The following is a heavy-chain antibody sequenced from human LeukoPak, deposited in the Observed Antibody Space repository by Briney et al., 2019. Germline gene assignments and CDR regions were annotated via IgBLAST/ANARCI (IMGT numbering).Heavy chain of an antibody. Sequence: PSETLSLTCSVSGASISGGTYYWGWIRQPPGKGLEWTGSIYYTGSTYDNPSLKSRVTISVDTSKNQFSLKLSSVTAADTAVYYCARRGGSGRAFDYWGQGTLVTVSS. CDR3: ARRGGSGRAFDY. CDR1: GASISGGTYY. D-gene: IGHD1-26*01. CDR2: IYYTGST. J-gene: IGHJ4*02. V-gene: IGHV4-39*01.